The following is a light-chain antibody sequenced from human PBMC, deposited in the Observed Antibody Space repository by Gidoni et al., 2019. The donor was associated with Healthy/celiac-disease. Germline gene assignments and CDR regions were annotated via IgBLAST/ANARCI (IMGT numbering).Light chain of an antibody. CDR3: PQYGSSPS. J-gene: IGKJ4*01. V-gene: IGKV3-20*01. Sequence: EIVLTQSPGTLSLSPGERANLSCRASQSVSSSYLAWYQQKPGQAPRLLIYGASSRATGIPDRFSGSGSGTDFTLTISRLEPEDFAVYYCPQYGSSPSFGGXTKVEIK. CDR2: GAS. CDR1: QSVSSSY.